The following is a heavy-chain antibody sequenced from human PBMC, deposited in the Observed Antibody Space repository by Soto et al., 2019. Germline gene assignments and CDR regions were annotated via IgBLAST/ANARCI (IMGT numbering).Heavy chain of an antibody. CDR3: ARHPGDSSGYHSYPY. CDR1: GGSFSGYY. CDR2: INHSGST. Sequence: TSETLSLTCAVYGGSFSGYYWSWIRQPPGKGLEWIGEINHSGSTNYNPSLKSRVTISVDTSKNQFSLKLSSVTAADTAVYYCARHPGDSSGYHSYPYWGQGTLVTVSS. V-gene: IGHV4-34*01. J-gene: IGHJ4*02. D-gene: IGHD3-22*01.